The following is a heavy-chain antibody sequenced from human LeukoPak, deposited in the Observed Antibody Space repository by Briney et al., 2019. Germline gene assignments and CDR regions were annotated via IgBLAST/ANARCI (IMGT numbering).Heavy chain of an antibody. D-gene: IGHD4-23*01. CDR1: GFTFSTYT. V-gene: IGHV3-23*01. CDR3: AKDHPDYGGNDGFDY. Sequence: GGSLRLSCAASGFTFSTYTMYWVRQAPGKGLEWVSAISGSGGSTYYADSVKGRFTISRDNSKNTLYLQMNSLRAEDTAVYYCAKDHPDYGGNDGFDYWGQGTLVTVSS. J-gene: IGHJ4*02. CDR2: ISGSGGST.